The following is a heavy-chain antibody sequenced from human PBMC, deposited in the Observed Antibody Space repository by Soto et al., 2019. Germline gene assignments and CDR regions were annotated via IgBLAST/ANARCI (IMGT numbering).Heavy chain of an antibody. J-gene: IGHJ5*02. CDR2: INAVNGNT. D-gene: IGHD3-3*01. V-gene: IGHV1-3*01. Sequence: ASLKFSCKGSGYTFTSYAMHWVRPVPGQRLEWMGWINAVNGNTKYSQKFQGRVTITRDTSASTAYMELSSLRSEDTAVYYCARTHLLIWSGYLYWFDPWGQGTLVTVSS. CDR3: ARTHLLIWSGYLYWFDP. CDR1: GYTFTSYA.